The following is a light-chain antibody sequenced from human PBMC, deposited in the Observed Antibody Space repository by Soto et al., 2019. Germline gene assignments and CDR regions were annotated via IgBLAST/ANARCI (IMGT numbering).Light chain of an antibody. CDR1: QSISSN. Sequence: EIVMTQSPATLSVSPGERATLSCRASQSISSNLAWYQQKPGQPPRLLIYGAINRATGIPARFSGSGSGTEFTLTISSLEPEDFVVYYCQQYHSPPLTFGPGTMVDI. CDR2: GAI. CDR3: QQYHSPPLT. J-gene: IGKJ1*01. V-gene: IGKV3D-15*01.